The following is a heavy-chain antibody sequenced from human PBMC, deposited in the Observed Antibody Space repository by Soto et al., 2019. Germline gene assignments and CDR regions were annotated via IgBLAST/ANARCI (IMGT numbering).Heavy chain of an antibody. Sequence: PGGSLRLSCAVSGSTFSNDWMHWVRQAPGKGLVWVSHINSDGSSTNYADFVKGRFTIARDNAKNTVYLQMNSLRAEDTAVYYCARDPSDCSSTSSWGYYALDVCGHGTTVTVSS. CDR3: ARDPSDCSSTSSWGYYALDV. V-gene: IGHV3-74*01. CDR2: INSDGSST. D-gene: IGHD2-2*01. J-gene: IGHJ6*02. CDR1: GSTFSNDW.